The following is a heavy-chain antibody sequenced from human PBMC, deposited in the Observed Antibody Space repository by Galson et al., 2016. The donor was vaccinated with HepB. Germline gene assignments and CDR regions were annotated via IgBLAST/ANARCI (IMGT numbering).Heavy chain of an antibody. CDR3: ARALTPEGATISYYFDY. Sequence: SLRLSCAASGFTFSDYYMSWIRQAPGKGLEWLSYISSASSYTNYADSVKGRFTISRDNAKNSLYLQVNSLRAEDTAVYYCARALTPEGATISYYFDYWGQGTLVTVSS. D-gene: IGHD1-14*01. CDR1: GFTFSDYY. J-gene: IGHJ4*02. CDR2: ISSASSYT. V-gene: IGHV3-11*06.